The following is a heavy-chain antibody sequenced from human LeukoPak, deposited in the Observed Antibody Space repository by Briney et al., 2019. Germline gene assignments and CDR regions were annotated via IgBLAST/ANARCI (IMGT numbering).Heavy chain of an antibody. D-gene: IGHD5-12*01. V-gene: IGHV5-51*01. J-gene: IGHJ5*02. CDR2: IYPGDSDT. CDR3: ARHWPVDSGYDFDDWFDP. CDR1: GYSFTSYW. Sequence: GESLKISCKGSGYSFTSYWIGWVRQMPGKGLEWMGIIYPGDSDTRYSPSFQGQVTISADKSTSTAYLQWSSLKASDTAMYYCARHWPVDSGYDFDDWFDPWGQGTLVTVSS.